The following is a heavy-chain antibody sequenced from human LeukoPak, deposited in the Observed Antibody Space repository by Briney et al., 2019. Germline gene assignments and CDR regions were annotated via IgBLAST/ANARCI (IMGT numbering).Heavy chain of an antibody. CDR1: GFTFSSYA. J-gene: IGHJ3*02. D-gene: IGHD2-15*01. CDR2: ISYDGSNK. Sequence: GGSLRLSCAASGFTFSSYAMHWVRQAPGKGLEWVAVISYDGSNKYYADSVKGRFTISRDNSKNTLYLQMNSLRAEDTAVYYCASPPMVVAANPKAFDIWGQGTMVTVSS. V-gene: IGHV3-30-3*01. CDR3: ASPPMVVAANPKAFDI.